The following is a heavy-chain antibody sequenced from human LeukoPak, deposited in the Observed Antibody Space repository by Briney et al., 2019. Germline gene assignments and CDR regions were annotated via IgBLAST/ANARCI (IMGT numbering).Heavy chain of an antibody. Sequence: GGSLRLSCAASGFTFDDYAMHWVRQAPGKGLEWVSLISGDGGSTYYADSVKGRFTISRDNSKNSLYLQMNSLRTEDTASYYCAKHIRGEPEYFQHWGQGTLVTVSS. D-gene: IGHD3-10*01. CDR1: GFTFDDYA. J-gene: IGHJ1*01. CDR2: ISGDGGST. CDR3: AKHIRGEPEYFQH. V-gene: IGHV3-43*02.